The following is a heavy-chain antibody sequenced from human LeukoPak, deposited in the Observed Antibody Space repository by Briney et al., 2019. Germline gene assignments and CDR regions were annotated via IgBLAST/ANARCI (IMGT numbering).Heavy chain of an antibody. V-gene: IGHV3-48*04. J-gene: IGHJ4*02. CDR1: GFTFSSYS. Sequence: HPGGSLRLSCAASGFTFSSYSMNWVRQAPGKGLEWVSYISSSSSTIYYADSVKGRFTISRDNAKNSLYLQMNSLRAEDTAVYYCARDRGYSSSWFDYWGQGTLVTVSS. CDR2: ISSSSSTI. D-gene: IGHD6-13*01. CDR3: ARDRGYSSSWFDY.